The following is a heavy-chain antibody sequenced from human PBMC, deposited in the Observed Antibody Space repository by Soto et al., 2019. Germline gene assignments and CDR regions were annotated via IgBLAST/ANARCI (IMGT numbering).Heavy chain of an antibody. D-gene: IGHD6-13*01. Sequence: SETLSLTCAVSGGSISSSNWWSWVRQPPGKGLEWIGETYHSGTTNYNPSLKTRVTISIDKSKNQFSLKMNSVTAADTAVYYCAREVNSSPARGPNWFDPWGQGTLVTVSS. CDR3: AREVNSSPARGPNWFDP. CDR2: TYHSGTT. V-gene: IGHV4-4*02. CDR1: GGSISSSNW. J-gene: IGHJ5*02.